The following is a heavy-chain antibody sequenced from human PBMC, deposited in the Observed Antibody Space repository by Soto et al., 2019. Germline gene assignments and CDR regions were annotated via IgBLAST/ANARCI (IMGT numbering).Heavy chain of an antibody. J-gene: IGHJ5*01. CDR2: IKSDGSEK. CDR3: ARDTGYYDFWTGYYFDS. V-gene: IGHV3-7*05. D-gene: IGHD3-3*01. Sequence: EVQLVESGGGLVQPGGSLRLSCTASGFTFSVYWMSWVRQAPGKGLEWVANIKSDGSEKYYVDSVKGRFTISRDNAKNLLFLQMNSLRAEDTAIYYCARDTGYYDFWTGYYFDSWGQGTLVTVSS. CDR1: GFTFSVYW.